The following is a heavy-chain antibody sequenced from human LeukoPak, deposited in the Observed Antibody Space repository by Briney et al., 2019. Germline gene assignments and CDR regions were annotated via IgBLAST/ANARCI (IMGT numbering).Heavy chain of an antibody. V-gene: IGHV3-30*04. J-gene: IGHJ4*02. D-gene: IGHD3-10*01. Sequence: QSGGSLRLSCAASGFSFNSYPMRWVRQAPGKGLEWVAVISNDGNNKYYADSVKGRFTISRDNSNNTLSLQMNGLRVEDTAVYYCARPDDSESFYRANHYWGRGTLVTVS. CDR2: ISNDGNNK. CDR3: ARPDDSESFYRANHY. CDR1: GFSFNSYP.